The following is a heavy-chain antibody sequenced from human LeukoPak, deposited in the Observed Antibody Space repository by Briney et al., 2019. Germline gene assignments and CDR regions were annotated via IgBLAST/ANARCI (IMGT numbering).Heavy chain of an antibody. CDR3: ARGAERQPYNYYYMDV. V-gene: IGHV1-3*03. CDR1: GYTFTSYG. D-gene: IGHD1-26*01. J-gene: IGHJ6*03. Sequence: APVKVSCKASGYTFTSYGISWVRQAPGQRLEWMGWINTGNGNTKYSQAFQGRVTFSRDTSARTAYMDLRSLRSEDMAVYYCARGAERQPYNYYYMDVWGRGTTVTVYS. CDR2: INTGNGNT.